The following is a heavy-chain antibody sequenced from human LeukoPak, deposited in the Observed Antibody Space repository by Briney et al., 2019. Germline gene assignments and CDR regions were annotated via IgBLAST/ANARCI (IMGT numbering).Heavy chain of an antibody. CDR3: ARAVAGFVRDYYMDV. D-gene: IGHD3-10*01. CDR2: ISYDGSNK. Sequence: PGRSLRLSCAASGFTFSSYAMHWVRQAPGKGLEWVAVISYDGSNKYYADSVKGRFTISRDNSKNTLYLQMNSLRAEDTAVYYCARAVAGFVRDYYMDVWGKGTTVTVSS. V-gene: IGHV3-30-3*01. CDR1: GFTFSSYA. J-gene: IGHJ6*03.